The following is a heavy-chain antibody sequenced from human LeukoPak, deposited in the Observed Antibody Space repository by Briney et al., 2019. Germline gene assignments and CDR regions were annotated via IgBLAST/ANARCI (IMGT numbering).Heavy chain of an antibody. V-gene: IGHV3-15*01. Sequence: GGSLRVSCAASGFTFSNAWMSWVRQAPGEGLEWVGRIKRTSDGGTTDYAAPVKGRFTISRDDSKNMVYLQMNSLTTEDTAVYYCATDLLDDWGQGTLVTVSS. CDR2: IKRTSDGGTT. CDR3: ATDLLDD. CDR1: GFTFSNAW. J-gene: IGHJ4*02.